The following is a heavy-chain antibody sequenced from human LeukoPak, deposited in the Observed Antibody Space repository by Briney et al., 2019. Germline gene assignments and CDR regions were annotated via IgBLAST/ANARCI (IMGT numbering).Heavy chain of an antibody. V-gene: IGHV4-39*01. J-gene: IGHJ4*02. Sequence: SETLSLTCTVSGGSISSSSYYWGWIRQHPGKGLEWIGSIYYSGSTYYNPSLKSRVTISVDTSKNQFSLKLSSVTAADTAVYYCARGGYSGSYYRFSWGQGTPVTVAS. CDR2: IYYSGST. CDR1: GGSISSSSYY. D-gene: IGHD6-25*01. CDR3: ARGGYSGSYYRFS.